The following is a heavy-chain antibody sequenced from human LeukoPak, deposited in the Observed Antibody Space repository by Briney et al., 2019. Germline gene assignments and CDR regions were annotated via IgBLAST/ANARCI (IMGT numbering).Heavy chain of an antibody. V-gene: IGHV4-59*12. CDR1: GVSISSYY. CDR2: IYHSGTT. J-gene: IGHJ6*03. D-gene: IGHD3-10*01. Sequence: PSETLSLTCTVSGVSISSYYWSWLRQPPGRGLEWIGEIYHSGTTSYNPSLQSRVTISVDKSKNQFSLNLSSVTAADTAVYYCARDRVGGSGSTHYYYYMDVWGKGTTVTVSS. CDR3: ARDRVGGSGSTHYYYYMDV.